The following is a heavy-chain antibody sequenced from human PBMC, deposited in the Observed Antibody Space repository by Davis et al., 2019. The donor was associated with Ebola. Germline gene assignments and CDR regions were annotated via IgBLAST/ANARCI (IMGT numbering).Heavy chain of an antibody. Sequence: GESLKTSFAAPGFTFSSYWMSCVRQAPGKGLEWVANIKQDGSEKYYVDSVKGRFTISRDNAKNSLYLQMNSLRAEDTAVYYCARHDDYGGNSVDYWGQGTLVTVSS. J-gene: IGHJ4*02. CDR2: IKQDGSEK. CDR3: ARHDDYGGNSVDY. CDR1: GFTFSSYW. D-gene: IGHD4-23*01. V-gene: IGHV3-7*01.